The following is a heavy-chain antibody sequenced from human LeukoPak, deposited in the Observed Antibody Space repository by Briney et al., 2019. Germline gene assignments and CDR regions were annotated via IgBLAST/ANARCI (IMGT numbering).Heavy chain of an antibody. Sequence: GGSLRLSCAASGFTFSTYSMNWVRQAPGKGLEWVSYVSSGTSTIYYADSVKGRFTISRDSAKNSLYLQMNSLRAEDTAVYYCARDRGQTGYYWSYYYYMDVWGKGTTVTVSS. V-gene: IGHV3-48*01. CDR3: ARDRGQTGYYWSYYYYMDV. CDR1: GFTFSTYS. J-gene: IGHJ6*03. D-gene: IGHD3-9*01. CDR2: VSSGTSTI.